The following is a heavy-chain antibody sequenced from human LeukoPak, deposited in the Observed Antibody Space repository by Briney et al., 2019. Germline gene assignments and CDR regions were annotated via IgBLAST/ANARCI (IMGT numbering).Heavy chain of an antibody. CDR2: INPNSGGT. J-gene: IGHJ4*02. CDR1: GYTFTGFY. CDR3: ARSALYIAVAGTDY. Sequence: ASVKVSCKASGYTFTGFYMHWVRQAPGQGLEWMGWINPNSGGTNYAQKFQGRVTMTRDTSISTAYMELSRLRSDDTAVYYCARSALYIAVAGTDYWGQGTLVTVSS. D-gene: IGHD6-19*01. V-gene: IGHV1-2*02.